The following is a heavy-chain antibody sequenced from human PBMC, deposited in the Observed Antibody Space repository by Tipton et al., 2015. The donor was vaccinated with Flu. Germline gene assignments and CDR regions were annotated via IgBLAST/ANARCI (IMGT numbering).Heavy chain of an antibody. D-gene: IGHD6-13*01. CDR2: IRWNGDSI. CDR1: GFTFDDHS. CDR3: VKGGGSSWYGGDY. V-gene: IGHV3-9*01. Sequence: RSLRLSCVASGFTFDDHSMLWVRQAPGKGPEWVSGIRWNGDSIDYADSVRGRFTISRDNAKNSLYLQMNSLRAEDTAFYYCVKGGGSSWYGGDYWGQGTLVTVYS. J-gene: IGHJ4*02.